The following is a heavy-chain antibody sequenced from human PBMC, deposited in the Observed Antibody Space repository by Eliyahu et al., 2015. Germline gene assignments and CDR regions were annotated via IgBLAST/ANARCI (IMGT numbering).Heavy chain of an antibody. CDR2: IYWDDDK. J-gene: IGHJ6*03. D-gene: IGHD5/OR15-5a*01. CDR3: AHTRRGSVSSRVESYYYYYYMDA. CDR1: GFSLSTSGVG. Sequence: QITLKESGPTLVKPTQTLTLTCXFSGFSLSTSGVGVGXXXQPPGXALXWLXLIYWDDDKRYSPSLKTRLTITKDTSKNQVVLTMTNMDPVDTATYFCAHTRRGSVSSRVESYYYYYYMDAWGTGTTVTVSS. V-gene: IGHV2-5*02.